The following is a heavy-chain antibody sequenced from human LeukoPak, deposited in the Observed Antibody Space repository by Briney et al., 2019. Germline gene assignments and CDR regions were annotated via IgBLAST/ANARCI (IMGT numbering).Heavy chain of an antibody. J-gene: IGHJ6*02. CDR3: AKGFYYYYYGMDV. Sequence: QPGGSLRLSCAASGFTFSSYAMSWVRQAPGKGLEWVSAISGSGGSTYYADSVKGRLTISRDNSKNTLYLQMNSLRAEDTAVYYCAKGFYYYYYGMDVWGQGTTVTVSS. V-gene: IGHV3-23*01. CDR2: ISGSGGST. CDR1: GFTFSSYA.